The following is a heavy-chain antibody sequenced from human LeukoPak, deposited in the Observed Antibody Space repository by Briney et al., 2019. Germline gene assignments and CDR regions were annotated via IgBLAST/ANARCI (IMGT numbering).Heavy chain of an antibody. V-gene: IGHV4-34*01. Sequence: SETLSLTCAVYGGSFGGYYWSWIRQPPGKGLEWIGEINQSGSTNYNPSLKSRVTISVDTSKNQFSLKLSSVTAADTAVYYCARGAARPSIAARRGMDVWGQGTTVTVSS. J-gene: IGHJ6*02. CDR3: ARGAARPSIAARRGMDV. D-gene: IGHD6-6*01. CDR1: GGSFGGYY. CDR2: INQSGST.